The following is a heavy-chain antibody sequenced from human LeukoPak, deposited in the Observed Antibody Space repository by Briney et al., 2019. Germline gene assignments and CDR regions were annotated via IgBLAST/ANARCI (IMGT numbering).Heavy chain of an antibody. J-gene: IGHJ4*02. Sequence: SETLSLTCTVSGGSVSSSSYYWGWIRQPPGKGLEWIGSIYYSGSTYYNPSLKSRVTISVDTSKNQFSLKLSSVTAADTAVYYCARLNYYDSSGYPALYYFDYWGQGTLVTVSS. V-gene: IGHV4-39*01. CDR3: ARLNYYDSSGYPALYYFDY. CDR1: GGSVSSSSYY. D-gene: IGHD3-22*01. CDR2: IYYSGST.